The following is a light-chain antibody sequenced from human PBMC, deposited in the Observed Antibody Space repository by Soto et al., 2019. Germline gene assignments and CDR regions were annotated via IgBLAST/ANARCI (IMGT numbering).Light chain of an antibody. J-gene: IGKJ1*01. CDR2: GAS. V-gene: IGKV3-20*01. CDR3: QQYGSSGT. CDR1: QSVSSR. Sequence: LVLTQSPGTLSLSPGKRATLSCRASQSVSSRLAWYQQKPGQAPRLLISGASSRATGIPDRFSGSGSGTDFTLTISRLEPEDFAVYYCQQYGSSGTFGQGTKVDIK.